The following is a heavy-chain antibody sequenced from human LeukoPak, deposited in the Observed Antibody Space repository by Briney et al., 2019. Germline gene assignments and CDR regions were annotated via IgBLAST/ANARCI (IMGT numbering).Heavy chain of an antibody. D-gene: IGHD5-18*01. CDR1: GFTFSSYW. V-gene: IGHV3-7*01. CDR2: IKQDGSEK. Sequence: GGSLRLSCAASGFTFSSYWMSWVRQAPGKGLEWVANIKQDGSEKYYVDSVKGRFTISRDNAKNSLYLQMNSLRAEDTAVYYCARALSYSYGSMDFWGQGTLVIVSS. CDR3: ARALSYSYGSMDF. J-gene: IGHJ4*02.